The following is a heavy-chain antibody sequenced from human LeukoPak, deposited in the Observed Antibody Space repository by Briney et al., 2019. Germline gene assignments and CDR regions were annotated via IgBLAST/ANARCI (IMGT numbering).Heavy chain of an antibody. CDR3: ARDYYGDYVITKYFQH. Sequence: GGSLRLSCAASGFTFSSYAMHWVRQAPGKGLEWVAVISYDGSNKYYADSVKGRFTISRDNSKNTLYLQMNSLRAEDTAVYYCARDYYGDYVITKYFQHWGQGTLVTVSS. J-gene: IGHJ1*01. V-gene: IGHV3-30*04. CDR1: GFTFSSYA. D-gene: IGHD4-17*01. CDR2: ISYDGSNK.